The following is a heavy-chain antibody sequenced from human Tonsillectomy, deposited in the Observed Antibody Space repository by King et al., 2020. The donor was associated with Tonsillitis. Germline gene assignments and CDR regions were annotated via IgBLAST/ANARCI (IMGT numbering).Heavy chain of an antibody. V-gene: IGHV4-59*01. J-gene: IGHJ3*02. CDR2: IYYIGST. CDR1: GDSISGYH. Sequence: QLQESGPGLVKPSETLSLTCTVSGDSISGYHWNWIRPPPGKGLEWIAYIYYIGSTNYNPSLKSRVTASVDTSKNQFSLKLSSVTAADTAVYYCARWGSGSDWSLDAFDIWGQGTMVTVSS. CDR3: ARWGSGSDWSLDAFDI. D-gene: IGHD3-9*01.